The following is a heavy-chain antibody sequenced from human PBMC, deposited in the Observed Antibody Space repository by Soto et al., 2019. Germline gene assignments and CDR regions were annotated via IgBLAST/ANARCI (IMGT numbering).Heavy chain of an antibody. CDR2: ISNDGDYK. D-gene: IGHD1-26*01. CDR1: AFTFSSHL. Sequence: VQLVESGGGVVQPGRSLRLSCVASAFTFSSHLMHWVRQAPGKGLEWVAFISNDGDYKNYADSVKGQFTISRDSSKDTVYLEIHSLRPEDTALYHCARDEAFSAPYYLDYWGQGTLVIVS. CDR3: ARDEAFSAPYYLDY. V-gene: IGHV3-30*03. J-gene: IGHJ4*02.